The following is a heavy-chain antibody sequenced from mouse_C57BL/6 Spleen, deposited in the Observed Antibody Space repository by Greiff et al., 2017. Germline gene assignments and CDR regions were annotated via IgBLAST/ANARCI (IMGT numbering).Heavy chain of an antibody. Sequence: EVNVVESGGGLVKPGGSLKLSCAASGFTFSDSGMHWVRQAPEKGLEWVAYISSGSSTIYCADTVKGRFTISRDNAKNTLFLQMTSLRSEDTAMYYCARGYSNLFAYWGQGTLVTVSA. D-gene: IGHD2-5*01. J-gene: IGHJ3*01. CDR2: ISSGSSTI. CDR1: GFTFSDSG. CDR3: ARGYSNLFAY. V-gene: IGHV5-17*01.